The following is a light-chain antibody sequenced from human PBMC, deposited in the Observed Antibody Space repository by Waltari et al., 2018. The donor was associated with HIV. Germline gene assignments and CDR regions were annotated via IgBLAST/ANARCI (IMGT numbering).Light chain of an antibody. CDR1: QSLLHSNGYNY. CDR2: LGS. V-gene: IGKV2-28*01. CDR3: MQALQTPPWT. Sequence: DIVMTQSPLSLPVTPGEPASIPCRSSQSLLHSNGYNYLDWYLQKPGQSPQLLIYLGSNRASGVPDRFSGSGSGTDFTLKISRVEAEDVGVYYCMQALQTPPWTFGQGTKVEIK. J-gene: IGKJ1*01.